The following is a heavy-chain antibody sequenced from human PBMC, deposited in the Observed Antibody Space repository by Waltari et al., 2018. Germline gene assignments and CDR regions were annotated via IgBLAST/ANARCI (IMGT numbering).Heavy chain of an antibody. CDR2: ISGSGGST. D-gene: IGHD6-6*01. CDR1: GFPFSRYA. V-gene: IGHV3-23*01. J-gene: IGHJ4*02. Sequence: EVQLLESGGGLVQPGGSLRLSCAASGFPFSRYAMSWVRQAPGKGLEWVSAISGSGGSTYYADSVKGRFTISRDNSKNTLYLQMNSLRAEDTVVYYCAKAPVGSSSFGWGQGTLVTVSS. CDR3: AKAPVGSSSFG.